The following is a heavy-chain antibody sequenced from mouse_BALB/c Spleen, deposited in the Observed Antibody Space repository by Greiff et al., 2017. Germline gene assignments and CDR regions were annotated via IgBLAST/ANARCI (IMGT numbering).Heavy chain of an antibody. CDR2: SRNKANDYTT. CDR1: GFTFSDFY. V-gene: IGHV7-1*02. Sequence: EVKVVESGGGLVQPGGSLRLSCATSGFTFSDFYMEWVRQPPGKRLEWIAASRNKANDYTTEYSASVKGRFIVSRDTSQSILYLQMNALRAEDTAIYYCARGYGNSWFAYWGQGTLVTVSA. J-gene: IGHJ3*01. CDR3: ARGYGNSWFAY. D-gene: IGHD2-10*02.